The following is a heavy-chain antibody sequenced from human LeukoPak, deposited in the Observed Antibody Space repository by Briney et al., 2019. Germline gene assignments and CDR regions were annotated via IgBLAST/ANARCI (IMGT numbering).Heavy chain of an antibody. CDR3: AKVPVFSLTISEVVTDDAFDI. D-gene: IGHD3-3*01. CDR2: ISGSGGST. V-gene: IGHV3-23*01. J-gene: IGHJ3*02. Sequence: PGGSLRLSCAACGFTFSSYAMSWVRQAPGKGLEWVSAISGSGGSTYYADSVKGRFTISRDNSKNTLYLQMNSLRAEDTAVYYCAKVPVFSLTISEVVTDDAFDIWGQGTIVTVSS. CDR1: GFTFSSYA.